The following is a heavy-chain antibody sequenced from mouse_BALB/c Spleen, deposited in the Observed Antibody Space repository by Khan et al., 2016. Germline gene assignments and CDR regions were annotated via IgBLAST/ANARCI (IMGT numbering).Heavy chain of an antibody. J-gene: IGHJ4*01. CDR2: ISYSGTT. D-gene: IGHD2-2*01. Sequence: EVQLVESGPGLVKPSQSLSLTCTVTGYSITSDYAWNWIRQFPGNKLEWMGYISYSGTTTYNPSLKSRISITRDTSKNQFFLQLNSVTTEDTATXYCARWLDAMDYWGQGTSVTVSS. CDR1: GYSITSDYA. CDR3: ARWLDAMDY. V-gene: IGHV3-2*02.